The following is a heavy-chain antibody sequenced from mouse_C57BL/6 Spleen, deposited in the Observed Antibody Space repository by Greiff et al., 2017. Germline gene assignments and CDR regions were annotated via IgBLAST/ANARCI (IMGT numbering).Heavy chain of an antibody. CDR3: ARLRDGYDAWFAY. V-gene: IGHV1-76*01. J-gene: IGHJ3*01. Sequence: QVPLKQSGAELVWPGASVRLSYKASDYTFTDFYLNWVKQRPGQGLEWIAWFYPGSGSTSYNAKFKGKATLTAASSSSTAYMQLSSLTSEDSAVFFCARLRDGYDAWFAYWGQGTLVIVSA. CDR1: DYTFTDFY. D-gene: IGHD2-2*01. CDR2: FYPGSGST.